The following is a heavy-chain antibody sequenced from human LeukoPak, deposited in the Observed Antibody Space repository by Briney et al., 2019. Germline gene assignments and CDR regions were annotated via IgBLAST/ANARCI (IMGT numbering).Heavy chain of an antibody. V-gene: IGHV3-74*01. CDR1: GFTFSRYW. CDR2: INSEGSST. CDR3: ASRDQSCSGSRCYPIDY. D-gene: IGHD2-15*01. Sequence: GGSLRLPCAASGFTFSRYWMHWVRQPPGKGLVWVSRINSEGSSTSYADSVKGRFTISRDNAKNTLYLQMNSLRVEDTAVYYCASRDQSCSGSRCYPIDYWGQGTLVTVSS. J-gene: IGHJ4*02.